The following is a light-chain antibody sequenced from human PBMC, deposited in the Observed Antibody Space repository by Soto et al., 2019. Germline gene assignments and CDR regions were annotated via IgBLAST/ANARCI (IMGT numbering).Light chain of an antibody. CDR3: LQYNTFPHS. CDR1: QMSARW. Sequence: IQMTQSPPTLSASVGGTVTLTCRSSQMSARWLAWYQQKPGTAPRLIIYDATSLQSGVPPRFSATASETDFTLTISSLHPDDFATYYCLQYNTFPHSFGQGTKLEI. J-gene: IGKJ2*01. V-gene: IGKV1-5*01. CDR2: DAT.